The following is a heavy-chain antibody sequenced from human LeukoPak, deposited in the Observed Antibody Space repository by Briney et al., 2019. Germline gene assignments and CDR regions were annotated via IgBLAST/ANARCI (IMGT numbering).Heavy chain of an antibody. Sequence: GGSLRLSCAASRFTFTRHAMSWVRQAPGKGLEWVSTTGLESVHTLCADSVQGRFTVSRDNSRNTLNLQMDNLTVDDTAIYYCVRGDDIGKHPTRAYYFDIWGQGTLVSVSS. D-gene: IGHD3-10*01. CDR2: TGLESVHT. J-gene: IGHJ4*02. V-gene: IGHV3-23*01. CDR1: RFTFTRHA. CDR3: VRGDDIGKHPTRAYYFDI.